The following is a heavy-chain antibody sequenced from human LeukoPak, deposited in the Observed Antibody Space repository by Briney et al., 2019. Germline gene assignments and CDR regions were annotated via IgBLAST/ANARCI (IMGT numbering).Heavy chain of an antibody. CDR3: ATDSYYSIDV. V-gene: IGHV3-74*03. CDR1: GSTFSTTW. CDR2: ITSDGTTT. Sequence: GGSLRLSCASSGSTFSTTWMHWVRQASGKGLLWVSLITSDGTTTTYADSVKGRFTISRDNAAKTLYLQMNSLRAEDSAVYYCATDSYYSIDVWGQGTTVTVSS. J-gene: IGHJ6*02.